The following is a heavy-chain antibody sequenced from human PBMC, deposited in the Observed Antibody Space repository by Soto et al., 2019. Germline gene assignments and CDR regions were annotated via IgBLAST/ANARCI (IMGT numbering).Heavy chain of an antibody. J-gene: IGHJ4*02. V-gene: IGHV1-8*01. CDR1: GYTFTSYD. CDR3: ARDRDDYGSGNYYNRIDF. Sequence: GASVKVSCKASGYTFTSYDINWVRQATGQGLEWMGWMNPNSGNTGYAQKFQGRVTMTRNTSISTAYMELSSLRSEDTAVYYCARDRDDYGSGNYYNRIDFWGQGTLVTVSS. D-gene: IGHD3-10*01. CDR2: MNPNSGNT.